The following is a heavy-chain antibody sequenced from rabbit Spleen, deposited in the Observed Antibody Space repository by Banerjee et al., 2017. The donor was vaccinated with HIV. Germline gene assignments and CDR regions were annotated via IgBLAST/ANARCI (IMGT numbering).Heavy chain of an antibody. CDR1: GVSFSYSSY. Sequence: QSLEESGGDLVKPAASLTLTCTASGVSFSYSSYMSWVRQAPGKGLEWIACIDAGSSTFTYFATWAKGRFTISKTSATTVTLQMTRLTAADTATYFCARDTSSSFSSYGMDLWGPGTLVTVS. V-gene: IGHV1S40*01. D-gene: IGHD1-1*01. CDR3: ARDTSSSFSSYGMDL. CDR2: IDAGSSTFT. J-gene: IGHJ6*01.